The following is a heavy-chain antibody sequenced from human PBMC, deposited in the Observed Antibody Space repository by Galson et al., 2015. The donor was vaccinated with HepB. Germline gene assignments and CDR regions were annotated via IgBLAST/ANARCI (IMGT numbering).Heavy chain of an antibody. Sequence: CAISGDSVSSNSAAWYWIRQSPSRGLEWLGRTYYRSKWYNDYAVSVKSRITINPDTSKNQFSLQLNSVTPEDTAVYYCARDRGRSGITMVRGGFDYWGQGTLVTVSS. V-gene: IGHV6-1*01. D-gene: IGHD3-10*01. CDR1: GDSVSSNSAA. CDR3: ARDRGRSGITMVRGGFDY. J-gene: IGHJ4*02. CDR2: TYYRSKWYN.